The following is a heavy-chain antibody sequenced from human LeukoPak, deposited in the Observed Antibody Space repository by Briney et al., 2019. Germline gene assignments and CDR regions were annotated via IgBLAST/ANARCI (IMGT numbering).Heavy chain of an antibody. J-gene: IGHJ4*02. CDR2: IYYTGST. CDR3: ARDAALYYFDH. D-gene: IGHD6-13*01. V-gene: IGHV4-59*01. CDR1: GGSISSCY. Sequence: LETLSLTRTVSGGSISSCYWSWIRQPPGKGLEWIGYIYYTGSTNYNPSLKSRATISAATSKNQFSLKLSSVTAADTAVYYCARDAALYYFDHWGQGTLVTVSS.